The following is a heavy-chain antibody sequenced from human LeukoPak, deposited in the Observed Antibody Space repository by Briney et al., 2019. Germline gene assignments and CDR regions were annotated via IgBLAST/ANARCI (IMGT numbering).Heavy chain of an antibody. CDR3: TRHGYSLSSNFDS. Sequence: GGSLTLPCSVSGFPFGDYAVRWVRHAPGKGLEWVGFIRSKTYGGTTDYAASVRGRFTILRDDSKSIAYLQMNSLKTEDTAVYYCTRHGYSLSSNFDSWGQGTLVTV. CDR2: IRSKTYGGTT. V-gene: IGHV3-49*04. J-gene: IGHJ4*02. CDR1: GFPFGDYA. D-gene: IGHD6-6*01.